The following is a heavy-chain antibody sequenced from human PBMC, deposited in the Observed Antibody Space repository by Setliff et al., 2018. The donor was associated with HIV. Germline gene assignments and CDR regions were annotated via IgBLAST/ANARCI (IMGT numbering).Heavy chain of an antibody. CDR1: GVSINSGNYY. CDR2: IYSSGNT. Sequence: PSETLSLTCTVSGVSINSGNYYWGWIRQPAGKRLEWIGRIYSSGNTNYNPSLKSRVTISVDTSKNQFSLKLSSVTAADTAVYYCAIRGSSGWYVGGYFDYWGQGTLVTVSS. CDR3: AIRGSSGWYVGGYFDY. J-gene: IGHJ4*02. V-gene: IGHV4-61*02. D-gene: IGHD6-19*01.